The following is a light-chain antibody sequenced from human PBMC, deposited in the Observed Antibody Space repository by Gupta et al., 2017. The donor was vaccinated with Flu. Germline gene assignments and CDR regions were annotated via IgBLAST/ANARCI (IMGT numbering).Light chain of an antibody. V-gene: IGLV3-25*03. J-gene: IGLJ3*02. Sequence: SYELTQPPSLSVSPGQTAAIPCSGDTLSTQYTYWSQQKPGQAPILVIFKDTERPSGIPERFSASNSGTTVTLTISGVQAEDEAAYYCQSADGSGSYVVFGGGTQLTV. CDR1: TLSTQY. CDR2: KDT. CDR3: QSADGSGSYVV.